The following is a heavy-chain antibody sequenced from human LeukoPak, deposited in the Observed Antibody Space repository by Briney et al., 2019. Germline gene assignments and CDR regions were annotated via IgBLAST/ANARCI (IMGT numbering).Heavy chain of an antibody. CDR3: ARMIAFGVVYDAFDV. D-gene: IGHD3-3*01. CDR1: GFSLSTSGMC. Sequence: QTLSLTCTFSGFSLSTSGMCVSWIRQPPGKALEWLARIDWDDDKYYSTPLKTRLTISKDTSKNQVVLTMTNMDPVDTATYYCARMIAFGVVYDAFDVWGQGTMVTVSS. V-gene: IGHV2-70*11. CDR2: IDWDDDK. J-gene: IGHJ3*01.